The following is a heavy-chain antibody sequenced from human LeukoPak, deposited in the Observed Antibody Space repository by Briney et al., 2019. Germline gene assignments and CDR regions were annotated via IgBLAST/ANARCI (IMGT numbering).Heavy chain of an antibody. J-gene: IGHJ3*01. V-gene: IGHV3-23*01. CDR3: AKLVSGYTNDACDF. D-gene: IGHD3-3*01. CDR1: GFTFSTHA. Sequence: GGSLRLSCAASGFTFSTHAMSWVRQAPGEGREWVSAISGSVGGLYYADSVKGRFTISRDNSKNTLYLQMNSLSAEDTAVYYCAKLVSGYTNDACDFWGQGTMVTVSS. CDR2: ISGSVGGL.